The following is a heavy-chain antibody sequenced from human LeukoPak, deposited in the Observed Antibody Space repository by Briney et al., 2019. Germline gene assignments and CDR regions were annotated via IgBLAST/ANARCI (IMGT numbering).Heavy chain of an antibody. J-gene: IGHJ6*03. V-gene: IGHV3-30*01. CDR1: GFIFSNFA. CDR2: ISYDGSHT. D-gene: IGHD6-13*01. CDR3: AREEQELVRDYYYYMDV. Sequence: PGGSLRLSCAASGFIFSNFAMHWVRQAPGKGLEWVALISYDGSHTYYADSMKGRFTISRDNSRNVLYLQMTRLRGDDSAVYYCAREEQELVRDYYYYMDVWGKGTTVTVSS.